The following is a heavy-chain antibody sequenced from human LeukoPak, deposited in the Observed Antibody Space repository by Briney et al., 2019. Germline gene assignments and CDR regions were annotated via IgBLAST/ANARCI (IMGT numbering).Heavy chain of an antibody. J-gene: IGHJ4*02. V-gene: IGHV4-34*01. CDR3: ARRRVRGTVTTYFDY. Sequence: SETLSLTCAVYGGTFSGYYWSWIRQPPGKGLEWIGSVYYSGSTYYNPSIKSRVTISVDTSKNQFSLKLSSVTAADTAVYYCARRRVRGTVTTYFDYWGQGTLVTVSS. D-gene: IGHD4-17*01. CDR2: VYYSGST. CDR1: GGTFSGYY.